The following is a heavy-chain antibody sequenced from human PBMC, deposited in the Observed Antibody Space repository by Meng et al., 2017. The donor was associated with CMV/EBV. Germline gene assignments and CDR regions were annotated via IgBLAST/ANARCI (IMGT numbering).Heavy chain of an antibody. V-gene: IGHV3-30*02. CDR2: IRYDGSNK. CDR1: TFTLSNHD. Sequence: GESLKISCSSSTFTLSNHDMHWVRQAPGKGLEWVAFIRYDGSNKYYADSVKGRFTISRDNSKNTLYLQMNSLRAEDTAVYYCGKDGWDTAMPEGVNGMDVWGQGTTVTVSS. D-gene: IGHD5-18*01. J-gene: IGHJ6*02. CDR3: GKDGWDTAMPEGVNGMDV.